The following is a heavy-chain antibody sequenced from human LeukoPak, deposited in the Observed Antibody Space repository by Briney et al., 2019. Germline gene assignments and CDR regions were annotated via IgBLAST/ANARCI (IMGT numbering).Heavy chain of an antibody. V-gene: IGHV2-5*01. CDR1: GFSLSTSGAG. CDR2: IFWNDAK. D-gene: IGHD6-13*01. Sequence: SGPALGDPPEPPTLTCTLSGFSLSTSGAGGGWIREPQVKALEGLALIFWNDAKPYSPSLKSRLTIPKATTKPRLVLTMTNIDPVDTATYYFAHRPIAAAGTQVFDPWGQGTLVTVSS. J-gene: IGHJ5*02. CDR3: AHRPIAAAGTQVFDP.